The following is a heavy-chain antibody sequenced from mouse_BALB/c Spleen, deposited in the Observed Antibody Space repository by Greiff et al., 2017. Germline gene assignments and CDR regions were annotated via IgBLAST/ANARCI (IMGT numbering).Heavy chain of an antibody. J-gene: IGHJ4*01. CDR2: IDPANGNT. CDR3: AREGSSGSYAMDY. CDR1: GFNIKDTY. Sequence: EVQLQQSGAELVKPGASVKLSCTASGFNIKDTYMHWVKQRPEQGLEWIGRIDPANGNTKYDPKFQGKATITADTSSNTAYLQLSSLTSEDTAVYYCAREGSSGSYAMDYWGQGTSVTVSS. D-gene: IGHD3-1*01. V-gene: IGHV14-3*02.